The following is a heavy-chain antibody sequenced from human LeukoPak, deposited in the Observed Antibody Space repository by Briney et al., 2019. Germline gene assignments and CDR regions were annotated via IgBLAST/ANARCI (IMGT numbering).Heavy chain of an antibody. V-gene: IGHV4-4*08. J-gene: IGHJ5*02. CDR1: GGSISSYY. CDR2: IYTSGST. Sequence: SETLSLTCTVSGGSISSYYWSWIRQPPGKGLEWIGRIYTSGSTNYNPSLKSRVTISVDTSKNQFSLKLSSVTAADTAVYYCARRVDTAMSNWFDPWGQGTLVTVSS. D-gene: IGHD5-18*01. CDR3: ARRVDTAMSNWFDP.